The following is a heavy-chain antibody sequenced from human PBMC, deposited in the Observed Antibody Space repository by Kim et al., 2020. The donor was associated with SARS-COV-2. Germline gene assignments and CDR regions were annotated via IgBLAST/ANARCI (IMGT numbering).Heavy chain of an antibody. J-gene: IGHJ5*02. V-gene: IGHV3-15*01. Sequence: YAAPVKGRFTISRDDSKNTLYLQMNSLKTEDTAVYYCTTDPVRGVIFVDPWGQGTLVTVSS. CDR3: TTDPVRGVIFVDP. D-gene: IGHD3-10*01.